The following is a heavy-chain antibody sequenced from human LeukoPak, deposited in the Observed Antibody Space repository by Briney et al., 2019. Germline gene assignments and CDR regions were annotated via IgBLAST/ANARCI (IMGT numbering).Heavy chain of an antibody. Sequence: PGGSLRLSCAASGFTFSSYAMSWVRQAPGKGLEWVSAISGSGDSTYYADSVKGRFTISRDNSKNTLYLQMNSLRAEDTAVYYCAKGGKGGPLGYYYMDVWGKGTTVTVSS. CDR1: GFTFSSYA. D-gene: IGHD1-26*01. CDR2: ISGSGDST. J-gene: IGHJ6*03. CDR3: AKGGKGGPLGYYYMDV. V-gene: IGHV3-23*01.